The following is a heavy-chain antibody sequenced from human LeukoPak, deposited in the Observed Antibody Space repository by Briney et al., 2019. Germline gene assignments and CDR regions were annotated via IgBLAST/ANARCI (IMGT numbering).Heavy chain of an antibody. Sequence: SETLSLTCTVSGGSINSSFWTWIRQPAGKGLEWIGRIYTSGSTNYNPSLKSRVTMSVDTSKNQFSLKLSSVTAADTAVYYCARSYSGYDLSFDYWGQGTLVTVSS. CDR1: GGSINSSF. J-gene: IGHJ4*02. CDR2: IYTSGST. CDR3: ARSYSGYDLSFDY. V-gene: IGHV4-4*07. D-gene: IGHD5-12*01.